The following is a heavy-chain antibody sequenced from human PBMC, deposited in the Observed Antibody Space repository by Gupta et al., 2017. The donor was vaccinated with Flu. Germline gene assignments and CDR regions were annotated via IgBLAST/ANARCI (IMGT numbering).Heavy chain of an antibody. CDR1: GDTFSSTD. CDR2: LIPIFNAP. Sequence: VQLVQSGAEVKKPGSSVKVSCETSGDTFSSTDVNWVRQAPGQGLEWMGGLIPIFNAPRYAQKFQGRVAIAADQSTSTVYMVMSSLRSADTAVYFCARLICRGGSCRFDHWGQGTLVTVSS. V-gene: IGHV1-69*01. J-gene: IGHJ4*02. D-gene: IGHD2-15*01. CDR3: ARLICRGGSCRFDH.